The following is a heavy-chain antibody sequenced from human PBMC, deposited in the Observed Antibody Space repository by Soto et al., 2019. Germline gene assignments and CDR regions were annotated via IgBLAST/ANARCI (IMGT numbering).Heavy chain of an antibody. Sequence: TLSLTCSVSGVSINSYWLSWIRQPAGKGLEWIGRVYSSGTTDYDPSLNSRATMSVETSKNQFSLKLSSVTAADTAVYYCARDIGSFAYGEGYWGQGIQVTVSS. CDR1: GVSINSYW. D-gene: IGHD3-10*01. V-gene: IGHV4-4*07. J-gene: IGHJ4*02. CDR3: ARDIGSFAYGEGY. CDR2: VYSSGTT.